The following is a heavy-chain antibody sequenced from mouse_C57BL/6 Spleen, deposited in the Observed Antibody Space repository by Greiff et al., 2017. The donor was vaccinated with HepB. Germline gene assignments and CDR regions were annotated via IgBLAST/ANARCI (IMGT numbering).Heavy chain of an antibody. V-gene: IGHV1-82*01. J-gene: IGHJ2*01. CDR1: GYAFSSSW. CDR3: AREGALAVADY. D-gene: IGHD1-1*01. Sequence: QVQLQQSGPELVKPGASVKISCKASGYAFSSSWMNWVKQRPGKGLEWIGRIYPGDGDTNYNGKFKGKATLTADKSSSTAYMQLSSLTSEDSAVYFCAREGALAVADYWGQGTTLTVSS. CDR2: IYPGDGDT.